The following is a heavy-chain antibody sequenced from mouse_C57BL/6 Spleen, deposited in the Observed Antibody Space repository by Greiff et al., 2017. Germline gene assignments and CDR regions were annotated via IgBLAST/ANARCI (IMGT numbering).Heavy chain of an antibody. V-gene: IGHV3-6*01. J-gene: IGHJ1*03. CDR2: ISYDGSN. CDR3: ARDYGSSYWYFDV. D-gene: IGHD1-1*01. Sequence: ESGPGLVQPSQSLSLTCSFTGYSITSGYYWNWIRQFPGNKLEWMGYISYDGSNNYNPSLKNRISITSDTSKNQFFLKLNSVTTEDTATYYCARDYGSSYWYFDVWGTGTTVTVSS. CDR1: GYSITSGYY.